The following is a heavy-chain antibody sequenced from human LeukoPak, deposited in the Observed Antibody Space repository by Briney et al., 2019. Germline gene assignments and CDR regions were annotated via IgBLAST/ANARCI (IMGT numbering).Heavy chain of an antibody. D-gene: IGHD4-17*01. Sequence: TSETLSLTCAVYGGSFSVYYWSWIRQPPGKGLEWIGEINHSGSTNYNPSLKSRVTISVDTSKNQFSLKLSSVTAADTAVYYCARVSTVTNYYYYYGMDVWGQGTTVTVSS. V-gene: IGHV4-34*01. CDR1: GGSFSVYY. CDR3: ARVSTVTNYYYYYGMDV. CDR2: INHSGST. J-gene: IGHJ6*02.